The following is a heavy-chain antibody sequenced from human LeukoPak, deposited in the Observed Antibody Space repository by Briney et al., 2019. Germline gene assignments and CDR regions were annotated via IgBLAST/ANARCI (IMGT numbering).Heavy chain of an antibody. CDR3: ARPIADAFDI. D-gene: IGHD6-13*01. Sequence: ASVKVSCKASGYTFTSYGISWVRQAPGQGLEWMGWISAYNGNTNYAQKFQGRVTMTRDTSISTAYMELSRLRSDDTAVYYCARPIADAFDIWGQGTMVTVSS. J-gene: IGHJ3*02. CDR1: GYTFTSYG. CDR2: ISAYNGNT. V-gene: IGHV1-18*01.